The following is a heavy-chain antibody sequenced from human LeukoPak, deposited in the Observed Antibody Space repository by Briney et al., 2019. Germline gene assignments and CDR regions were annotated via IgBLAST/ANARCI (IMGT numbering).Heavy chain of an antibody. CDR1: GGSLSSGGYY. Sequence: SETLPLTCTVSGGSLSSGGYYWSWIRQPPGKGLEWIGYIYHSGSTYYNPSLKSRVTISVDRSKNQFSLKLSSVTAADTAVYYCARHGDREMTTVPRWAFDIWGQGTMVTVSS. CDR2: IYHSGST. D-gene: IGHD4-11*01. J-gene: IGHJ3*02. V-gene: IGHV4-30-2*01. CDR3: ARHGDREMTTVPRWAFDI.